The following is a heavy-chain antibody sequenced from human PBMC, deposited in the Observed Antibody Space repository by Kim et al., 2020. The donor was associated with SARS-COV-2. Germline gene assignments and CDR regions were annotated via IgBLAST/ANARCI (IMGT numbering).Heavy chain of an antibody. Sequence: SVKSRIAINPDTSKNQFSLQLNSVTPEDTAVYYCARDSIAGYSSSAGYDYWGQGTLVTVSS. J-gene: IGHJ4*02. D-gene: IGHD6-13*01. V-gene: IGHV6-1*01. CDR3: ARDSIAGYSSSAGYDY.